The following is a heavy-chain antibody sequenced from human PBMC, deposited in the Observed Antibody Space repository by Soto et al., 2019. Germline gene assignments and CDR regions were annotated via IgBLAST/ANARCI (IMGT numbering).Heavy chain of an antibody. J-gene: IGHJ3*02. CDR3: ARAPPYYYGSGSLDAFDI. CDR2: ISSSSYI. V-gene: IGHV3-21*01. D-gene: IGHD3-10*01. Sequence: GRSLRLSCAASGFTFSSYSMNWVRQAPGKGLEWVSSISSSSYIYYADSVKGRFTISRDNAKNSLYLQMNSLRAEDTAVYYCARAPPYYYGSGSLDAFDIWGQGTMVTVSS. CDR1: GFTFSSYS.